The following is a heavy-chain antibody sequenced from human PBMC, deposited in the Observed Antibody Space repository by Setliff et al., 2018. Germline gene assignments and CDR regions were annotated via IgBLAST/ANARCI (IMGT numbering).Heavy chain of an antibody. Sequence: KTSETLSLTCTVSGGSISHHYWSWIRQPPGKGLEWVGYMYNSGNTSYNPSLRRRVAISVDKSKNQFSLKLSSVTAADTAVYYCARALLWFGEGMDVWGKGATVTVSS. D-gene: IGHD3-10*01. CDR1: GGSISHHY. CDR2: MYNSGNT. V-gene: IGHV4-59*11. CDR3: ARALLWFGEGMDV. J-gene: IGHJ6*03.